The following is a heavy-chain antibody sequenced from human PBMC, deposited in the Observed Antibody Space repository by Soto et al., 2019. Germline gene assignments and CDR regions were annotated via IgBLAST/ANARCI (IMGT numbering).Heavy chain of an antibody. J-gene: IGHJ4*02. V-gene: IGHV1-69*13. Sequence: GASVKVSCKASGGTFSSYAISWVRQAPGQGLEWMGGIIPIFGTANYAQKFQGRVTITADESTSTAYMELSSLRSEDTAVYYCARGGEREQQLAEFEYYFDYWGQGTLVTVSS. CDR2: IIPIFGTA. CDR1: GGTFSSYA. CDR3: ARGGEREQQLAEFEYYFDY. D-gene: IGHD6-13*01.